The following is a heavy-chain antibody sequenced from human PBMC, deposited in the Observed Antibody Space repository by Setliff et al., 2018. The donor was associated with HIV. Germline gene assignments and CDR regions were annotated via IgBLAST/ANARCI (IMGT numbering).Heavy chain of an antibody. CDR2: IIPIFGTA. Sequence: SVKVSCKASGYTLISYGITWVRQAPGQGLEWMGGIIPIFGTASYAQKFQGRVTITTDESTTTAYMELRSLRLHDPAVYYCAKAAVEMTTIAFGGPPGYWGQGTLVTVSS. CDR3: AKAAVEMTTIAFGGPPGY. D-gene: IGHD3-16*01. V-gene: IGHV1-69*05. CDR1: GYTLISYG. J-gene: IGHJ4*02.